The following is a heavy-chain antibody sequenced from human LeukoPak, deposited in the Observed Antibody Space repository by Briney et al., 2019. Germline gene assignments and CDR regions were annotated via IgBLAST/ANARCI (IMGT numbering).Heavy chain of an antibody. CDR2: ISSSSSYI. J-gene: IGHJ3*02. D-gene: IGHD1-26*01. V-gene: IGHV3-21*01. CDR1: GFTFSSYS. CDR3: ARDEGGATSAFDI. Sequence: PGGSLRLSCAASGFTFSSYSMNWVRQAPGKGLEWVSSISSSSSYIYYADSVKGRFTISRDNAKNSLYLQMNSLRAEDTAVYYCARDEGGATSAFDIWGRGTMVTVSS.